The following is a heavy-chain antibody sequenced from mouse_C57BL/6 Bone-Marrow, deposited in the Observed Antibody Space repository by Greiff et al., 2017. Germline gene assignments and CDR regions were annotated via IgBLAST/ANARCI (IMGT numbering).Heavy chain of an antibody. CDR3: SEDTAVYYCARGGPYYYAMDD. CDR1: YTFSRRVH. V-gene: IGHV1-87*01. Sequence: QVQLQQSGPELARPWASVKISCQAFYTFSRRVHFAIRDTNSWMPWVKQRPGQGLAWIGATYPGTGVTSYFQMFKGKATLTADKSSSTAYMQLSSLTSEDTAVYYCARGGPYYYAMDDWGKGTSVTVSS. J-gene: IGHJ4*01. CDR2: GQGLAWIG.